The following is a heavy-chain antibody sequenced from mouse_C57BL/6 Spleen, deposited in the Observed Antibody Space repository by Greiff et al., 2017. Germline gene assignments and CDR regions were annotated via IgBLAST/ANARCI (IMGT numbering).Heavy chain of an antibody. CDR2: IDPETGGT. CDR1: GYTFTDYE. D-gene: IGHD2-1*01. Sequence: QVQLQQSGAELVRPGASVTLSCKASGYTFTDYEMHWVKQTPVHGLEWIGAIDPETGGTAYNQKFKGKAILTADKSSSTAYMELRSLTSEDSAVYYCTSSLLWEGAMDYWGQGTSVTVSS. CDR3: TSSLLWEGAMDY. J-gene: IGHJ4*01. V-gene: IGHV1-15*01.